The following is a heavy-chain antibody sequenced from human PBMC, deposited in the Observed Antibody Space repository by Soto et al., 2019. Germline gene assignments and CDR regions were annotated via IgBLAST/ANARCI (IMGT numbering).Heavy chain of an antibody. CDR1: GFTFSSYG. Sequence: GGSLRLSCAASGFTFSSYGMHWVRQAPGKGLEWVAVISYDGSNKYYADSVKGRFTISRDNSKNTLYLQMNSLRAEDTAVYYCAKDGSPIYYYYGMDVWGQGTTVTVSS. J-gene: IGHJ6*02. CDR2: ISYDGSNK. CDR3: AKDGSPIYYYYGMDV. D-gene: IGHD3-9*01. V-gene: IGHV3-30*18.